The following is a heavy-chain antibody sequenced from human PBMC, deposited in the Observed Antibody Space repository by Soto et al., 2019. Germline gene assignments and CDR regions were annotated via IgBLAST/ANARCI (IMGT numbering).Heavy chain of an antibody. CDR1: GGTFSSYA. J-gene: IGHJ6*02. CDR2: IIPIFGTA. D-gene: IGHD6-6*01. CDR3: ATDLPFRIAARPQDNYYYYYGMDV. Sequence: SVKVSCKASGGTFSSYAISWVRQAPGQGLEWMGGIIPIFGTANYAQKFQGRVTMTEDTSTDTAYMELSSLRSEDTAVYYCATDLPFRIAARPQDNYYYYYGMDVWGQGTTVTVSS. V-gene: IGHV1-69*06.